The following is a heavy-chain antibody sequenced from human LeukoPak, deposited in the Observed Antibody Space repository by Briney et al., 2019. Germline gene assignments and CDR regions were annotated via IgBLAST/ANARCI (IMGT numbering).Heavy chain of an antibody. CDR1: GFTFDDYA. V-gene: IGHV3-9*01. Sequence: GGSLRLSCAASGFTFDDYAMHWVRQAPGKGLEWVSGISWNSGSIGYADSVKGRFTISRDNAKNSLYLQMTSLRAEDTALYYCAKDSSGYDFGGYFDYWGQGTLVTVSS. J-gene: IGHJ4*02. CDR2: ISWNSGSI. D-gene: IGHD5-12*01. CDR3: AKDSSGYDFGGYFDY.